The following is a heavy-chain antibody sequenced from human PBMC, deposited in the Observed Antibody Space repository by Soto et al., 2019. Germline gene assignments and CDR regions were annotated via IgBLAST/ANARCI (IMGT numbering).Heavy chain of an antibody. D-gene: IGHD3-3*01. V-gene: IGHV4-39*01. Sequence: SETLSLTCTVSGGSISSSSYYWGWIRQPPGKGLEWIGSIYYSGSTYYNTSLKSRVTISVDTSKNQFSLKLSSVTAADTAVYYCARTLTIFGVVIIPNWFDPWGQGTLVTVSS. J-gene: IGHJ5*02. CDR3: ARTLTIFGVVIIPNWFDP. CDR2: IYYSGST. CDR1: GGSISSSSYY.